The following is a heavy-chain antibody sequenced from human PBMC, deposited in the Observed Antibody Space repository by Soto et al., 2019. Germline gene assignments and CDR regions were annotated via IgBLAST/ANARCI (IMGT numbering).Heavy chain of an antibody. CDR3: AGRGAGYYYFDY. Sequence: SETLSLACTVSGRSVSSSSYYWGWIRQPPWKGLEWIGTIYYTGSTSYSPSLKRRVTISVDTSKTQFSLNIRSVTATDTAVYYCAGRGAGYYYFDYWGQGTMVTVSS. CDR2: IYYTGST. J-gene: IGHJ4*02. CDR1: GRSVSSSSYY. D-gene: IGHD5-18*01. V-gene: IGHV4-39*01.